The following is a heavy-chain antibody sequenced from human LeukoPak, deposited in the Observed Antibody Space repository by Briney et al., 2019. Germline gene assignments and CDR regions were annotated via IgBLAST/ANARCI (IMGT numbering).Heavy chain of an antibody. Sequence: GGSLRLSCAAAGFTFNTYAMHWVRQAPGKGLEWVAVISYDGSNKYYADSVKGRFTISRDNSKNTLYLQMNSLRAEDTAVYYCAKPLGGSYYRPFDYWGQGTLVTVSS. D-gene: IGHD1-26*01. CDR3: AKPLGGSYYRPFDY. CDR1: GFTFNTYA. J-gene: IGHJ4*02. CDR2: ISYDGSNK. V-gene: IGHV3-30-3*02.